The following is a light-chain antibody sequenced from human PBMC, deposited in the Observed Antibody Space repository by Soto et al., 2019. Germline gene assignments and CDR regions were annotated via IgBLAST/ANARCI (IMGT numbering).Light chain of an antibody. CDR2: GAS. J-gene: IGKJ1*01. CDR1: QSVSSN. CDR3: QQYNNWPWT. V-gene: IGKV3-15*01. Sequence: DIAMTQSPATLSVSPGERATLSCRASQSVSSNLAWYQQKPGQTPRLLIYGASTRATGIPARFSGSGSGTEFTLTISSLQSEDFAVYYCQQYNNWPWTFGQGTKVDIK.